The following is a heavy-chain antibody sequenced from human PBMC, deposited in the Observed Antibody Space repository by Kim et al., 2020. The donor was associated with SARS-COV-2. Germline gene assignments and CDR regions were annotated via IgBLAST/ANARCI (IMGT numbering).Heavy chain of an antibody. V-gene: IGHV3-53*01. Sequence: GGSLRLSCAASGFTVSSNYMSWVRQAPGKGLEWVSVIYSGGSTYYADSVKGRFTISRDNSKNTLYLQMNSLRAEDTAVYYCAREGYSRDGMDVWGQGTTVTVSS. J-gene: IGHJ6*02. CDR2: IYSGGST. D-gene: IGHD6-13*01. CDR1: GFTVSSNY. CDR3: AREGYSRDGMDV.